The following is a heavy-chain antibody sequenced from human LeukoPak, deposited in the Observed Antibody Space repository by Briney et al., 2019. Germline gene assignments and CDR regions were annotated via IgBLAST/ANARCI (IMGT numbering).Heavy chain of an antibody. Sequence: GGSLRLSCAASGFTFSSYWMGWVRQSPAKGPEWVASIQQGGSHKYYVDSVKGRFTISRDNAKNSLFLQMDSLRAEDTAVYYCARAPIDSNSWYHAFDIWGQGTMVTVSS. D-gene: IGHD6-13*01. CDR3: ARAPIDSNSWYHAFDI. V-gene: IGHV3-7*01. CDR2: IQQGGSHK. J-gene: IGHJ3*02. CDR1: GFTFSSYW.